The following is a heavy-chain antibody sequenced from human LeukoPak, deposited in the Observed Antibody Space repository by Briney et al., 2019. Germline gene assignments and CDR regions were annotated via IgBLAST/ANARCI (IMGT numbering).Heavy chain of an antibody. CDR2: ITASGGDT. J-gene: IGHJ6*02. CDR3: AAGPGGMDV. V-gene: IGHV3-23*01. Sequence: GGSLRLSCAASGFMFSNYAMSWVRQAPGKGLERVSAITASGGDTFSADSVKGRFTISRDNSKDTLYLQMNSLRAEDTAVYYCAAGPGGMDVWGQGTTVTVSS. CDR1: GFMFSNYA.